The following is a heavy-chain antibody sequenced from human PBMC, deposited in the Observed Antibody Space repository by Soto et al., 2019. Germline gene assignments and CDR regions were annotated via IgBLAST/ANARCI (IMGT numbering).Heavy chain of an antibody. D-gene: IGHD4-17*01. CDR1: GGSISSYY. CDR3: ARVIGDYVAFDI. CDR2: IYCSGST. V-gene: IGHV4-59*01. J-gene: IGHJ3*02. Sequence: PSETLSLTCTVSGGSISSYYWSWIRQPPGKGLEWIGYIYCSGSTNYNPSLKSRVTISVDTSKNQFSLKLSSVTAADTAVYYCARVIGDYVAFDIWGQGTMVTVSS.